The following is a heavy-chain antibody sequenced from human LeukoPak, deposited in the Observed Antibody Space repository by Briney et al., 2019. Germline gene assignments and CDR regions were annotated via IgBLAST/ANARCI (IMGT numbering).Heavy chain of an antibody. V-gene: IGHV1-69*05. CDR3: ARVGYPTINSNFDY. Sequence: SVKVSCKASGGTFSSYAISWVRQAPGQGHEWMGGIIPIFGTANYAQKFQGRVTITTDESTSTAYMELSSPRSEDTAVYYCARVGYPTINSNFDYWGQGTLVTVSS. D-gene: IGHD5-12*01. CDR1: GGTFSSYA. CDR2: IIPIFGTA. J-gene: IGHJ4*02.